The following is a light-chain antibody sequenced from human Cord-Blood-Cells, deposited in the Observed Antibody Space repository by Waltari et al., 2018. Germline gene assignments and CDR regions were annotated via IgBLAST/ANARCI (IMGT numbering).Light chain of an antibody. V-gene: IGKV3-20*01. J-gene: IGKJ1*01. CDR1: QSVRSSY. CDR2: GAS. Sequence: EIVLTQSPGTLSLSPGERATLSCRASQSVRSSYFAWYQQKPGQAPRLLIYGASSRATGIPDRFSGSGSGTDFTLTISRLEPEDFAVYYCQQYGSSRRWTFGQGTKVEIK. CDR3: QQYGSSRRWT.